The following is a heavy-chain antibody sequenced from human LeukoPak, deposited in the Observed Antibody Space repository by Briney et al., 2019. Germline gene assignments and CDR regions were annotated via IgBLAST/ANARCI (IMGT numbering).Heavy chain of an antibody. D-gene: IGHD6-6*01. J-gene: IGHJ4*02. V-gene: IGHV3-21*01. CDR2: ISSSSSYI. Sequence: GGSLRLSCAASGFTFSSYSMNWVRQAPGKGLEWVSSISSSSSYIYYADSVKGRFTIFRDNAKNSLYLQMNSMRAEDTAVYYCARDSSSSDLRSPDFDYWGQGTLVTVSS. CDR1: GFTFSSYS. CDR3: ARDSSSSDLRSPDFDY.